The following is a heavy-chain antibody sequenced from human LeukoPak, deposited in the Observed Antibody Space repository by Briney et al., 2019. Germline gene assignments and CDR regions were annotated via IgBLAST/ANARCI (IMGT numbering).Heavy chain of an antibody. CDR1: GYTFTSYG. CDR2: ISAYNGNT. D-gene: IGHD1-26*01. J-gene: IGHJ3*02. Sequence: ASVKVSCKASGYTFTSYGICWVRQAPGQAREWMGWISAYNGNTNYAQKLQGRVTMTTDTYTSTAYMELRSLRSDDTAVYYCATFEDVRGGSYSGSYASAFDIWGQGTMVTVSS. V-gene: IGHV1-18*01. CDR3: ATFEDVRGGSYSGSYASAFDI.